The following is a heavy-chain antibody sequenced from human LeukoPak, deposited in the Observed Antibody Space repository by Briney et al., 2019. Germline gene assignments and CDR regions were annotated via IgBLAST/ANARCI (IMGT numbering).Heavy chain of an antibody. J-gene: IGHJ4*02. V-gene: IGHV3-74*01. Sequence: GGSLRLSCAASGFTFSSYWMNWVRQAPGKGLVWVSRIASDGSSTTYADSVKGRFSISRDNAKNTLYLQMNSLRVEDTAVHYCARGRPHGNDYWGQGTLVTVSS. CDR3: ARGRPHGNDY. CDR1: GFTFSSYW. CDR2: IASDGSST. D-gene: IGHD4-23*01.